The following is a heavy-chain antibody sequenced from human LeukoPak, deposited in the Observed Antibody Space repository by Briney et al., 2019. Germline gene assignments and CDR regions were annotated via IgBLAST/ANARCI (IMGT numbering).Heavy chain of an antibody. D-gene: IGHD4-17*01. Sequence: GGSLRLSCAASGFTFSSYWMSWVGQAPGKGLEWVANIKQDGSEKYYVDSVKGRFTISRVNSKNTLYLQMNSLRAEDTAVYYCAKENYGDSTGGRFQHWGQGTLVTVSS. V-gene: IGHV3-7*03. CDR2: IKQDGSEK. CDR1: GFTFSSYW. J-gene: IGHJ1*01. CDR3: AKENYGDSTGGRFQH.